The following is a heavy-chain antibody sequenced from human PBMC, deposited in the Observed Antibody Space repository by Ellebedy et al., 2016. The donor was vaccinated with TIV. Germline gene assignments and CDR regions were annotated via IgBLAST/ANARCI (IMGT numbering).Heavy chain of an antibody. J-gene: IGHJ4*02. V-gene: IGHV3-66*01. Sequence: GESLKISCAASRFTVSSNYMSWVRQAPGKGLEWVSVIYSDGNAYYADSVKGRFTISRDNSKNSLYLQMNSLRADDTALYYCASAARGSGAYESFWGQGTLVTVSS. CDR3: ASAARGSGAYESF. CDR1: RFTVSSNY. CDR2: IYSDGNA. D-gene: IGHD5-12*01.